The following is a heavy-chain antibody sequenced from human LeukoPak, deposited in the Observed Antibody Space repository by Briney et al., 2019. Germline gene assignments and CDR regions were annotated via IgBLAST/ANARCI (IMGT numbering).Heavy chain of an antibody. CDR3: ARDARGYSYGYAYYYGMDV. D-gene: IGHD5-18*01. J-gene: IGHJ6*02. V-gene: IGHV4-61*01. Sequence: SETLSLTCTVSGGPVSSGSYYWSWIRQPPGKGLEWIGYIYYSGSTNYNPSLKSRVTISVDTSKNQFSLKLSSVTAADTAVYYCARDARGYSYGYAYYYGMDVWGQGTTVTVSS. CDR1: GGPVSSGSYY. CDR2: IYYSGST.